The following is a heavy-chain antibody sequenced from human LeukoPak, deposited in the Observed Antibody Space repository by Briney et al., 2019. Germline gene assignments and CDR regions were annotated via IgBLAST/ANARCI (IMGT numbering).Heavy chain of an antibody. CDR2: INPSGGST. D-gene: IGHD3-10*01. Sequence: GASVKVSCKASGYTFTSYYMHWVRQAPGQGLEWMGIINPSGGSTSYAQKFQGRVTMTRDTSTSTVYMELSSLRSEDTAVYYCARESGPLRGSVQRANNNWFDPWGQGTLVTVSS. CDR3: ARESGPLRGSVQRANNNWFDP. CDR1: GYTFTSYY. V-gene: IGHV1-46*01. J-gene: IGHJ5*02.